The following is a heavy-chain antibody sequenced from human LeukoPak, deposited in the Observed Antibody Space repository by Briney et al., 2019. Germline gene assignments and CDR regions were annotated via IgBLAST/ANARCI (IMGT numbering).Heavy chain of an antibody. CDR2: INPNSGGT. V-gene: IGHV1-2*02. J-gene: IGHJ4*02. CDR1: GYTFTGYY. Sequence: ASVKVSCKASGYTFTGYYMHWVRQAPGQGLEWMGWINPNSGGTNNAQKFQGRVTMTRDTSISTAYMELSRLRSDDTAVYYCARDLGSSSSFDYWGQGTLVTVSS. D-gene: IGHD6-6*01. CDR3: ARDLGSSSSFDY.